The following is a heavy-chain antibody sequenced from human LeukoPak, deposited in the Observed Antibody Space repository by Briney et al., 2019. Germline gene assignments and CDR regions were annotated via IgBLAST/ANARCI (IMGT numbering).Heavy chain of an antibody. CDR3: ARDGRFGDPYCSSTSCPYDAFDI. V-gene: IGHV4-61*01. Sequence: SETLSLTCTVSGGSVSSGSYYWSWIRQPPGKGLEWIGYIYYRGSTNYNPSLKSRVTISVDTSKNQFSLKLSSVTAADTAVYYCARDGRFGDPYCSSTSCPYDAFDIWGQGTMVTVSS. J-gene: IGHJ3*02. CDR2: IYYRGST. CDR1: GGSVSSGSYY. D-gene: IGHD2-2*01.